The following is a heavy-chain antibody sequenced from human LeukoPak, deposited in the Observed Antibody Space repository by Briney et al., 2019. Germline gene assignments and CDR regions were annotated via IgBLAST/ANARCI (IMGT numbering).Heavy chain of an antibody. CDR3: ARLRSSSGWYTTLYGMDV. J-gene: IGHJ6*02. D-gene: IGHD6-19*01. Sequence: SETLSLTCTVSGGSISSYYWSWIRQPPGKGLEWIGYIYYSGSTNYNPSLKSRVTISVETSKNQFSLKLSSVPAAETAVYYCARLRSSSGWYTTLYGMDVWGQGTTVTVSS. V-gene: IGHV4-59*08. CDR1: GGSISSYY. CDR2: IYYSGST.